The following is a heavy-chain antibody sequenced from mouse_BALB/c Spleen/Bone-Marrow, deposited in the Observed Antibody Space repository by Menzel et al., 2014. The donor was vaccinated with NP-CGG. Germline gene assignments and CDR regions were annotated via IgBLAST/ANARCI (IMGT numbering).Heavy chain of an antibody. CDR1: GYTFTSYY. CDR2: INPSNGGT. J-gene: IGHJ3*01. Sequence: QVQLQQSGAELVKPGASVKLSCKASGYTFTSYYMYWVKQRPGQGLEWIGGINPSNGGTNFNEKFKSKATLTVDKSSSTAYMQLSSLTSEYSAVYYCTISEPFAYWGQGTLVPVSA. V-gene: IGHV1S16*01. CDR3: TISEPFAY.